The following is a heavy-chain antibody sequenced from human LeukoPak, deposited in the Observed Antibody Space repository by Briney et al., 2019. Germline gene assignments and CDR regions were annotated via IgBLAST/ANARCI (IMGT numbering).Heavy chain of an antibody. CDR2: IIPIFGIA. Sequence: ASVKVSCKASGGTFSSYAISWVRQAPGQGLEWMGGIIPIFGIANYAQKFQGRVTITTDESTSTAYMELSSLRSEDTAVYYCARWLRGESPFDYWGQGTLVTVSS. CDR3: ARWLRGESPFDY. J-gene: IGHJ4*02. D-gene: IGHD3-16*01. CDR1: GGTFSSYA. V-gene: IGHV1-69*05.